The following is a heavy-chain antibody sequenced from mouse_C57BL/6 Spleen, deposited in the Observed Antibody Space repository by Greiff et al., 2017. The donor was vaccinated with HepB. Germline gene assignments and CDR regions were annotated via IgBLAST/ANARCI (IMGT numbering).Heavy chain of an antibody. CDR3: ARAVITTVEPYYAMDY. J-gene: IGHJ4*01. CDR2: INPNNGGT. D-gene: IGHD1-1*01. CDR1: GYTFTDYY. V-gene: IGHV1-26*01. Sequence: VQLQQPGPELVKPGASVKISCKASGYTFTDYYMNWVKQSHGKSLEWIGDINPNNGGTSYNQKFKGKATLTVDKSSSTAYMELRSLTSEDSAVYYCARAVITTVEPYYAMDYWGQGTSVTVSS.